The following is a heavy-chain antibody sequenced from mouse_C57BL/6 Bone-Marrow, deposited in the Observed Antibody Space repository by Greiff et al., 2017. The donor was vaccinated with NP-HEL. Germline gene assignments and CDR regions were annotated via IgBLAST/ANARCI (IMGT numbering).Heavy chain of an antibody. CDR3: AARRGLLPHY. Sequence: VQLQQSGPELVKPGASVKISCKASGYSFTGYYMNWVKQSPEKSLEWIGEINPSTGGTTYNQKFKAKATLTVDKSSSTAYMQLKSLTSEDSAVYYCAARRGLLPHYWGQGTTLTVSS. J-gene: IGHJ2*01. D-gene: IGHD2-3*01. CDR1: GYSFTGYY. CDR2: INPSTGGT. V-gene: IGHV1-42*01.